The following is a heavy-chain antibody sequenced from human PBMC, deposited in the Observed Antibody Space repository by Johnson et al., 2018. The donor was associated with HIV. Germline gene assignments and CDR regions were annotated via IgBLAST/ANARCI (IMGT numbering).Heavy chain of an antibody. J-gene: IGHJ3*02. Sequence: QVQLVESGGGLVKPGGSLRLSCAASGFNFSDYYMSWIRQAPGKGLEWISYISSSGSTIYYADSVKGRFTISRDNATNSLYLQMNSLRAEDTAVYHCAKSVRASSSGAFDIWGQGTMVTVSS. CDR1: GFNFSDYY. V-gene: IGHV3-11*04. CDR2: ISSSGSTI. D-gene: IGHD2-15*01. CDR3: AKSVRASSSGAFDI.